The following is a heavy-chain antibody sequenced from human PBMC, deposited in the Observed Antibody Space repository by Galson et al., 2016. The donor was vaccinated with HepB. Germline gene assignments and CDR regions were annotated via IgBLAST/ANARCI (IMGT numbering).Heavy chain of an antibody. CDR1: GYTFTSYD. V-gene: IGHV1-8*01. Sequence: SVKVSCKASGYTFTSYDINWVRQATGQGLEWMGWMNPSSGNTDYAQKFQGRVTMTGNTSISTAYMKLSSLRSEDTAVYYCASGLRRPYNWIYLYAFDIWGQATMVTVSS. J-gene: IGHJ3*02. CDR3: ASGLRRPYNWIYLYAFDI. D-gene: IGHD1-7*01. CDR2: MNPSSGNT.